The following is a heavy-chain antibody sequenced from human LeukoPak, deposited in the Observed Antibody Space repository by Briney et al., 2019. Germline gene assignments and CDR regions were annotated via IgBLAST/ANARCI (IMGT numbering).Heavy chain of an antibody. V-gene: IGHV3-21*01. J-gene: IGHJ4*02. CDR2: IYNSSSYI. Sequence: GALELSCSSSGFHLRNHSNNLVRPASGKGVEWVPSIYNSSSYIYYADSVKGRFTISRDNAKNSLYLQMNSLRAEDTAVYYCARDKLNYYGSGSYYAFDYWGQGTLVTVSS. CDR1: GFHLRNHS. CDR3: ARDKLNYYGSGSYYAFDY. D-gene: IGHD3-10*01.